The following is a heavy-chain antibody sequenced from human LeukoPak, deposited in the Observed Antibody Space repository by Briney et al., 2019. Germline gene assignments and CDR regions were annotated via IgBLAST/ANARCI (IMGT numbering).Heavy chain of an antibody. D-gene: IGHD1-26*01. CDR2: IYYTGDT. CDR1: GGSISTSIFY. J-gene: IGHJ4*02. Sequence: PSQTLSLTCTVSGGSISTSIFYWNWIRQHPGKGLEWIGYIYYTGDTFYNPSLKSRVTMSVDTSKNQFSLRLSSVTAADTAVYYCARHSRIYYDFDYWGQGTLVTVSS. V-gene: IGHV4-31*03. CDR3: ARHSRIYYDFDY.